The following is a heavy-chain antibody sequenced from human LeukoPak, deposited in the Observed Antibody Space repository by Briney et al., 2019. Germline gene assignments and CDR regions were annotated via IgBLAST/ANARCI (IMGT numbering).Heavy chain of an antibody. CDR2: SSSSGRAI. V-gene: IGHV3-48*02. J-gene: IGHJ4*02. CDR1: GFPFSTYS. CDR3: ARDKGNDYGTYDN. Sequence: PGGSLRLSCAASGFPFSTYSMHWVRQTPGKGLEWVSYSSSSGRAIYYADSVRGRFTMSRDNAKNSLFLQMDSQRDEDTAVYYCARDKGNDYGTYDNWGQGTLVTVSS. D-gene: IGHD4-17*01.